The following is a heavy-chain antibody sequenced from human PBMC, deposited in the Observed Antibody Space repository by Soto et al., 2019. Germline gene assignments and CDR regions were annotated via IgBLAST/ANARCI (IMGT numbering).Heavy chain of an antibody. V-gene: IGHV1-69*13. CDR3: ARLERGYDFWSGIPSDRYYFGY. D-gene: IGHD3-3*01. J-gene: IGHJ4*02. Sequence: SVKVSCKASGGTFSSYAISWVRQAPGQGLEWMGGISPIFGTANYAQKFRGRVTITADESTSTAYMELSSLRSEDTAVYYCARLERGYDFWSGIPSDRYYFGYWGQGTLVTVSS. CDR2: ISPIFGTA. CDR1: GGTFSSYA.